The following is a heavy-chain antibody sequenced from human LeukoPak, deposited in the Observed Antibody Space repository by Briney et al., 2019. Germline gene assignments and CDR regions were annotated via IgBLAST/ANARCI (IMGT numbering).Heavy chain of an antibody. V-gene: IGHV3-7*01. CDR1: GFTFSSYS. J-gene: IGHJ1*01. CDR3: ATGNYYDSRGYYTFGH. Sequence: PGGSLRLSCIASGFTFSSYSMTWVRQAPGKGLEWLANIGRDGSERLYVDSVKGRFTISRDNAKNSLYLQMNSLRAEDTAVYYCATGNYYDSRGYYTFGHWGQGTLVTVSS. D-gene: IGHD3-22*01. CDR2: IGRDGSER.